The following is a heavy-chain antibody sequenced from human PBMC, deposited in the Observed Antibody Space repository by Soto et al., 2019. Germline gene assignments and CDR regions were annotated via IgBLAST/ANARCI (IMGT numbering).Heavy chain of an antibody. Sequence: QVQLVESGGGVVQPGRSPRLSCAASGFTFSSYAMHWVRQAPGKGLEWVAVISYDGSNKYYADSVKGRFTISRDNSKNTLYLQMNSLRAEDTAVYYCARDGTTVEMATIRNWFDPWGQGTLVTVSS. CDR1: GFTFSSYA. J-gene: IGHJ5*02. CDR3: ARDGTTVEMATIRNWFDP. CDR2: ISYDGSNK. V-gene: IGHV3-30-3*01. D-gene: IGHD5-12*01.